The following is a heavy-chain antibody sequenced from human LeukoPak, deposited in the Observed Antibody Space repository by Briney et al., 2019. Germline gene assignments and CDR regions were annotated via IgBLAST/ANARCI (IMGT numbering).Heavy chain of an antibody. CDR2: ISYDGSNK. D-gene: IGHD2-8*01. Sequence: PGGSLRLSCAASGFTFSSYWMNWARQAPGKGLEWVAVISYDGSNKYYADSVKGRFTISRDNSKNTLYLQMNSLRAEDTAVYYCARRLGYCTNGVCYNYFDYWGQGTLVTVSS. J-gene: IGHJ4*02. V-gene: IGHV3-30-3*01. CDR1: GFTFSSYW. CDR3: ARRLGYCTNGVCYNYFDY.